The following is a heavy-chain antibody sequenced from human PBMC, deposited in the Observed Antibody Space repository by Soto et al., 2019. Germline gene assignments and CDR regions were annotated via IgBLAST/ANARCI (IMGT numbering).Heavy chain of an antibody. Sequence: VASVKVSCKASGGTFSSYAISWVRQAPGQGLEWMGGIIPIFGTANYAQKFQGRVTITADESTSTAYMELSSLRSEDTAVYYCAREGSRDIVVVPAAIRFGGMDVWGQGTTVTVSS. D-gene: IGHD2-2*01. V-gene: IGHV1-69*13. J-gene: IGHJ6*02. CDR1: GGTFSSYA. CDR3: AREGSRDIVVVPAAIRFGGMDV. CDR2: IIPIFGTA.